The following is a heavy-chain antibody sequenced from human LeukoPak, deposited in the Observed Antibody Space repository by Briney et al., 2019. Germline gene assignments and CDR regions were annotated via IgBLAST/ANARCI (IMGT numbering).Heavy chain of an antibody. CDR3: AGGASSTVHY. CDR1: GFTFSTYW. D-gene: IGHD6-13*01. Sequence: GGSLRLSCAASGFTFSTYWMHWVRQAPGKGLVWVSRINGDGSLSYADSVKGRFTISRDNTKNMLYLQMNSLRAEDTAVYYCAGGASSTVHYWGQGTLVTVSS. CDR2: INGDGSL. J-gene: IGHJ4*02. V-gene: IGHV3-74*01.